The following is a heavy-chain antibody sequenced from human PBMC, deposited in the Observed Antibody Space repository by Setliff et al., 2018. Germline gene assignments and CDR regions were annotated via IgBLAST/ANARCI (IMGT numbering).Heavy chain of an antibody. Sequence: KPGGSLRLSCTASGLSYSNYWVSWVRQAPGKGLEWLSYVTTTGGFTKEADSVRGRFSVSRDNSKNSLSLQMNNLRTEDTAVYYCFGAGTCSYWGQGTLVTVSS. D-gene: IGHD3-10*01. CDR2: VTTTGGFT. CDR3: FGAGTCSY. CDR1: GLSYSNYW. J-gene: IGHJ4*02. V-gene: IGHV3-11*06.